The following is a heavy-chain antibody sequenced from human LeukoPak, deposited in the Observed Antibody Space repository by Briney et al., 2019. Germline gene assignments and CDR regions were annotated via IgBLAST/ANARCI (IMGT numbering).Heavy chain of an antibody. J-gene: IGHJ6*02. D-gene: IGHD6-19*01. CDR1: GYSFTNYW. Sequence: GESLKISCQGSGYSFTNYWIAWVRQMPGKGLEWVGVIYPGDSDTRYSPSFQGHVTISADRSFKTAYLQWSTLKASDTAMYYCAARQWYYYGMDVWGQGTTVTVSS. CDR3: AARQWYYYGMDV. CDR2: IYPGDSDT. V-gene: IGHV5-51*01.